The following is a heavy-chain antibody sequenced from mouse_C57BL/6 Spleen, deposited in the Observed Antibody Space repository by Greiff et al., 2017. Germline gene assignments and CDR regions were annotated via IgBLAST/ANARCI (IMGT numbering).Heavy chain of an antibody. CDR2: IYPGSGST. CDR3: ARDDPYYIDY. CDR1: GYTFTSYW. J-gene: IGHJ2*01. D-gene: IGHD2-3*01. V-gene: IGHV1-55*01. Sequence: QVQLQQPGAELVKPGASVKMSCKASGYTFTSYWITWVKQRPGQGLEWIGDIYPGSGSTNYNEKFKSKATLTVDTTSSTAYMQLSSLTSEDPAVYYCARDDPYYIDYWGQGTTLTVSS.